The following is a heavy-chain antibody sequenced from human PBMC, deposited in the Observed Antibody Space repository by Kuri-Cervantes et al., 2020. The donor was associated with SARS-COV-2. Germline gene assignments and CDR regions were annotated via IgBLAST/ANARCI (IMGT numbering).Heavy chain of an antibody. Sequence: GESLKISCAASGFTFSSYSMNWVRQAPGKGLEWVSSISSSSSYIYYADSVKGRFTISRDNSKNTLYLQMNSLRAEDTAVYYCAKKGGKLVVPAAMLDYWGQGTLVTVSS. D-gene: IGHD2-2*01. CDR1: GFTFSSYS. V-gene: IGHV3-21*04. CDR2: ISSSSSYI. J-gene: IGHJ4*02. CDR3: AKKGGKLVVPAAMLDY.